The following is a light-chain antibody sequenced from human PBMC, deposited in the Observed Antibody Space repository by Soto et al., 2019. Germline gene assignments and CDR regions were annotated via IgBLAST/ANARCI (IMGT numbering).Light chain of an antibody. CDR3: QQYGSSPLT. J-gene: IGKJ4*01. CDR2: GAS. CDR1: QSVSSSY. V-gene: IGKV3-20*01. Sequence: ETVLTQSPGTLSLSPGERATLSYRASQSVSSSYLAWYQQKPGQAPRLLIYGASSRATGIPDRFSGSGSGTDFTLTISRLEPEDFAVYYCQQYGSSPLTFGGGTTVEMK.